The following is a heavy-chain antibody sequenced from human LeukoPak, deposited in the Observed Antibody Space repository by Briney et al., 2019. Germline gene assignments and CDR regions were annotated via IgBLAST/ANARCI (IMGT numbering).Heavy chain of an antibody. J-gene: IGHJ4*02. CDR2: INPNSGGT. V-gene: IGHV1-2*02. CDR3: ARDYYDSSGYHDY. CDR1: VYTFTSYY. Sequence: ASVKVSCKASVYTFTSYYMHWVRQAPGQGLEWMAWINPNSGGTNYAQKFQGTVTMTRDTSISTAYMELSRLRSDDTAVYYCARDYYDSSGYHDYWGQGTLATVSS. D-gene: IGHD3-22*01.